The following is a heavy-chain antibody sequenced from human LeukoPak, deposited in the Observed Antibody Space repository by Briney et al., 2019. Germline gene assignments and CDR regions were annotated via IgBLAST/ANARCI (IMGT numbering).Heavy chain of an antibody. CDR2: ISCDSGSI. CDR1: GFTFDDYA. Sequence: GGSLRLSCAASGFTFDDYAMHWVRQVPGKGLEWVSGISCDSGSIAYADSVKGRFTISRDDAKTSLFLQMNSLRVEDMAMYYCVKGDSSIVPDAFDIWGQGTMVTVSS. CDR3: VKGDSSIVPDAFDI. V-gene: IGHV3-9*03. J-gene: IGHJ3*02. D-gene: IGHD1-26*01.